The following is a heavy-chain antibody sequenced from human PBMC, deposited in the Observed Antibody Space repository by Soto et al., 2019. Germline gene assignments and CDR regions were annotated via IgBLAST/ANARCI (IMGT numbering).Heavy chain of an antibody. CDR2: IKHSGST. V-gene: IGHV4-34*01. J-gene: IGHJ6*02. Sequence: QVQLQQWGAGLLKPSETLSLTCAVYGGSFSGYYWSWIRQPPGKGLEWIGEIKHSGSTNYNPSLKSRVTISVDTSKNQFSLKLSSVTAADTAVYYCARGYGDYYYYYGMDVWGQGTTVTVSS. CDR1: GGSFSGYY. CDR3: ARGYGDYYYYYGMDV. D-gene: IGHD4-17*01.